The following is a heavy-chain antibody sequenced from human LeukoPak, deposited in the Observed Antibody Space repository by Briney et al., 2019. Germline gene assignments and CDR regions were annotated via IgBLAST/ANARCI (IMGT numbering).Heavy chain of an antibody. CDR2: IKSKTDGGTT. CDR3: TTKEYPRADYFDY. CDR1: GFTFSNAW. D-gene: IGHD2/OR15-2a*01. V-gene: IGHV3-15*01. J-gene: IGHJ4*02. Sequence: GGSLRLSCAASGFTFSNAWMRWVRQAPGKGLEWLGRIKSKTDGGTTDYAAPVKGRFTISRDDAKNTLYLQMNSLKTEDTGGYYWTTKEYPRADYFDYWGQGTLVTVSS.